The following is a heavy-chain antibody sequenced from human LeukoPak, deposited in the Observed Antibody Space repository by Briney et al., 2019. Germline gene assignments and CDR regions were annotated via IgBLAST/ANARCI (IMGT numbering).Heavy chain of an antibody. Sequence: SQTLSLTCTVSGGSISSGGYYWSWIRQPPGKGLEWIGYIYHSGSTYYNPSLKSRVTISVDRSKNQFSLKLSSVTAADTAIYYCAKDSYSHNGIYDALDIWGQGTKVTVSS. CDR3: AKDSYSHNGIYDALDI. D-gene: IGHD2-8*01. CDR1: GGSISSGGYY. CDR2: IYHSGST. J-gene: IGHJ3*02. V-gene: IGHV4-30-2*01.